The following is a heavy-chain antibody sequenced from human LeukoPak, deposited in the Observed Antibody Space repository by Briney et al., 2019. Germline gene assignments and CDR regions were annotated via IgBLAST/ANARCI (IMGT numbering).Heavy chain of an antibody. J-gene: IGHJ4*02. V-gene: IGHV3-21*01. CDR1: GFTFSSYE. CDR2: ISSSSSYI. D-gene: IGHD2-15*01. CDR3: ARGVSGGGSCYTR. Sequence: GGSLRLSCAASGFTFSSYEMNWVRQAPGKGLEWVSSISSSSSYIYYADSVKGRFTISRDNAKNSLYLQMNSLRAEDTAVYYCARGVSGGGSCYTRWGQGTLVTVSS.